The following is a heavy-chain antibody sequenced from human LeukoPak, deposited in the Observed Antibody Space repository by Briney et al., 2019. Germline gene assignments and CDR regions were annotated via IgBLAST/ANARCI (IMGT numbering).Heavy chain of an antibody. CDR1: GFTFSSYE. J-gene: IGHJ4*02. CDR3: ARASYYDSIGYDY. CDR2: ISISGSAI. Sequence: PGGSLRLSCAASGFTFSSYEMNWVRQAPGKGLEWVSYISISGSAIYYADSVKGQFTISRDNAKNSLYLQMNSLRAEDTAVYYCARASYYDSIGYDYWGQGTLVTVSS. V-gene: IGHV3-48*03. D-gene: IGHD3-22*01.